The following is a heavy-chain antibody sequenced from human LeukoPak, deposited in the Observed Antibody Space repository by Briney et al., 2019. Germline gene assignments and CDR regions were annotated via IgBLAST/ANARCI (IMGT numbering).Heavy chain of an antibody. V-gene: IGHV4-34*01. CDR1: GGSFSGYY. Sequence: PSETLSLTCAVYGGSFSGYYWSWIRQPPGKGLEWIGEINHSGSTNYNPSLKSRVTISVDTSKNQFSLKLSSVTAADTAVYYCARGCGRWGGSCHPLYYWGQGSLVTVSS. CDR2: INHSGST. D-gene: IGHD2-15*01. J-gene: IGHJ4*02. CDR3: ARGCGRWGGSCHPLYY.